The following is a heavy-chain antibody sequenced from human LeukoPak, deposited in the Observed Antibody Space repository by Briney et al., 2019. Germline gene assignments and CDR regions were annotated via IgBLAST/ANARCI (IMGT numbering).Heavy chain of an antibody. CDR2: ISAYNGNT. Sequence: GASVKVSCKASGYTLTSYGISWVRQAPGQGLEWMGWISAYNGNTNYAQKLQGRVTMTTDTSPSTAYMELRSLRSDDTAVYYCASSRPYYYYMDVWGKGTTVTVSS. D-gene: IGHD2-2*01. CDR1: GYTLTSYG. J-gene: IGHJ6*03. CDR3: ASSRPYYYYMDV. V-gene: IGHV1-18*01.